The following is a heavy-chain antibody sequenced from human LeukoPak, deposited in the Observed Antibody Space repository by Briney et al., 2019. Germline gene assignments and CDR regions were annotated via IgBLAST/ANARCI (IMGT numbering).Heavy chain of an antibody. Sequence: ASVTVSCKASGYTFTSYGISWVRQAPGQGLEWMGWISAYNGNTNYAQKLQGRVTITTDTSTSTAYMELRSLRSDDSAVYYCARDSGYGRNGMDVWGQGTTVTVSS. CDR2: ISAYNGNT. CDR3: ARDSGYGRNGMDV. J-gene: IGHJ6*02. D-gene: IGHD5-12*01. CDR1: GYTFTSYG. V-gene: IGHV1-18*01.